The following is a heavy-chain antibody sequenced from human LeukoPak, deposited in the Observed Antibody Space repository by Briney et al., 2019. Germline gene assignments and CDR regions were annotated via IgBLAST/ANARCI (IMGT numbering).Heavy chain of an antibody. CDR3: ARSFYSGSYYLRSGYFDY. J-gene: IGHJ4*02. Sequence: SETLSLTCTVSGGSISSSSYYWGWIRQPPGKGLEWIGSIYYSGSTYYNPSLKSRVTISVDTSKNQFSLKLSSVTAADTAVYYCARSFYSGSYYLRSGYFDYWGQGTLVTVSS. D-gene: IGHD1-26*01. CDR2: IYYSGST. V-gene: IGHV4-39*07. CDR1: GGSISSSSYY.